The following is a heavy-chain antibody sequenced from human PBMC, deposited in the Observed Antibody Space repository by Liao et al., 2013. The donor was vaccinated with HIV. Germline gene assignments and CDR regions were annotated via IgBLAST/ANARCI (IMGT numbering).Heavy chain of an antibody. J-gene: IGHJ4*02. CDR2: MYSSGTT. Sequence: QVQLQESGPGLVKPSQTLSLTCTVSGGSISGSYYWNWIRQPPGKGLEWLGRMYSSGTTNYNPSLKSRVTISVDMSKNQFSLRLNSVTAADTAVYYCAREGPSGYDVYYFDYWGQGTLVTVSS. D-gene: IGHD5-12*01. V-gene: IGHV4-61*02. CDR3: AREGPSGYDVYYFDY. CDR1: GGSISGSYY.